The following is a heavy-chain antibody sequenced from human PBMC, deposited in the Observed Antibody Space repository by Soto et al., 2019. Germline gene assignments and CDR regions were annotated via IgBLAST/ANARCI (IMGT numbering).Heavy chain of an antibody. CDR1: GGTFGSYA. J-gene: IGHJ6*02. V-gene: IGHV1-69*13. CDR2: IIPIPGTA. Sequence: GASVKVSCKASGGTFGSYAISWVRQAPGQGLEWMGGIIPIPGTANYAQKFQGRVTIAADESTSTAYMELSSLRSEDTAVYYCARSQGSSTSLVIYYYSYCGMDVWGQGTTVTVSS. CDR3: ARSQGSSTSLVIYYYSYCGMDV. D-gene: IGHD2-2*01.